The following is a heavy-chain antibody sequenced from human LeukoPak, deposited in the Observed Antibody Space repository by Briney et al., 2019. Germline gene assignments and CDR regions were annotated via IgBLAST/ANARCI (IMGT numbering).Heavy chain of an antibody. D-gene: IGHD6-19*01. J-gene: IGHJ4*02. CDR2: IKSKTDGGTT. V-gene: IGHV3-15*01. CDR1: GFTFSSAW. CDR3: TTGHVSLQFLFDS. Sequence: GGSLRLSCAASGFTFSSAWLSWVRQAPGKGLEWVGRIKSKTDGGTTDYAAPVEGRFTISRDDSENTLSLRMHSLKIDDTAVYYCTTGHVSLQFLFDSWGQGTLVTVSS.